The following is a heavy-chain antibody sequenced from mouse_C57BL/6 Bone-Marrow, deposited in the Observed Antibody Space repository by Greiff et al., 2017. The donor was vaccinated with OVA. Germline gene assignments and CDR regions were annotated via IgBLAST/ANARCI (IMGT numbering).Heavy chain of an antibody. J-gene: IGHJ3*01. CDR3: TRGDYGNYRPWFAY. CDR2: IDPETGGT. V-gene: IGHV1-15*01. Sequence: QVHVKQSGAELVRPGASVTLSCKASGYTFTDYEMHWVKQTPVHGLEWIGAIDPETGGTAYNQKFKGKAILTADKSSSTAYMELRSLTSEDSAVYYCTRGDYGNYRPWFAYWGQGTLVTVSA. CDR1: GYTFTDYE. D-gene: IGHD2-1*01.